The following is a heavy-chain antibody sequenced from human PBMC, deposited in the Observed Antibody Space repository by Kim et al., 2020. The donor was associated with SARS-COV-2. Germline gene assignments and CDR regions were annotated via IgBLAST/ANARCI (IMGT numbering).Heavy chain of an antibody. J-gene: IGHJ4*02. D-gene: IGHD2-15*01. V-gene: IGHV3-7*03. CDR2: IEADGSGK. CDR3: VRDVGFCSGGIYFSVFDN. Sequence: GGSLRLSCAASGFTFRNYWMNWVRQAPGKGLEWVATIEADGSGKHYVDSVKGRFTISRDNAKNSLNLQMNSLRAEDTAVYCCVRDVGFCSGGIYFSVFDNGGQGTPVTLSS. CDR1: GFTFRNYW.